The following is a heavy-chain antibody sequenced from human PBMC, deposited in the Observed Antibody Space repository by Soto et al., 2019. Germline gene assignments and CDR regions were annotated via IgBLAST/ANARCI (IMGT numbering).Heavy chain of an antibody. V-gene: IGHV1-18*01. CDR3: ARDLFPPFWSGRSNYYYYGMDV. CDR1: GYTFTSYG. D-gene: IGHD3-3*01. J-gene: IGHJ6*02. CDR2: ISAYNGNT. Sequence: ASVKVSCKASGYTFTSYGISWVRQAPGQGLEWMGWISAYNGNTNYAQKLQGRVTMTTDTSTSTAYMELRSLRSDDTAVYYCARDLFPPFWSGRSNYYYYGMDVWGQGTTVTVS.